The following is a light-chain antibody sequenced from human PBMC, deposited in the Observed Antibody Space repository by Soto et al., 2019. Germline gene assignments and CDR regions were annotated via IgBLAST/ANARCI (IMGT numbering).Light chain of an antibody. CDR1: QSISSY. Sequence: IKMTQSPSSLSASVGDRVTITCRASQSISSYLNWYQQKPGKAPKLLIYDASSLESGVPSRFSGSGSGTEFTLTISSLQPDDFATYYCQQYNNWPLITFGQGTRLEI. J-gene: IGKJ5*01. CDR3: QQYNNWPLIT. CDR2: DAS. V-gene: IGKV1D-13*01.